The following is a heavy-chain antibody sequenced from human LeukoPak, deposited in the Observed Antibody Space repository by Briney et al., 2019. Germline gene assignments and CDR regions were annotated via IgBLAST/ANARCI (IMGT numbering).Heavy chain of an antibody. CDR3: EKGAYEILTGYLFDY. D-gene: IGHD3-9*01. CDR1: GGTCSSYA. CDR2: IIPIFGTA. V-gene: IGHV1-69*13. J-gene: IGHJ4*02. Sequence: GASVQVSCKASGGTCSSYAISWVRQAPGQGLEWMGGIIPIFGTANYAQKFQGRVTITADESTSTAYMELSSLRSEDTVLFFREKGAYEILTGYLFDYWGQGTLVTVSS.